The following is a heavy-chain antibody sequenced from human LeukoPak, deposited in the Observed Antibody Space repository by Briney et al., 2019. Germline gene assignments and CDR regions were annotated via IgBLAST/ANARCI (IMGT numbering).Heavy chain of an antibody. CDR1: GGSISSSSYY. V-gene: IGHV4-39*07. D-gene: IGHD3-22*01. J-gene: IGHJ5*02. CDR3: ARDCGYYYDSSGPPGWFDP. CDR2: IYYSGST. Sequence: SETLSLTCTVSGGSISSSSYYWGWIRQPPGKGLEWIGSIYYSGSTYYNPSLKSRVTISVDTSKNQFSLKLSSVTAADTAVYYCARDCGYYYDSSGPPGWFDPWGQGTLVTVSS.